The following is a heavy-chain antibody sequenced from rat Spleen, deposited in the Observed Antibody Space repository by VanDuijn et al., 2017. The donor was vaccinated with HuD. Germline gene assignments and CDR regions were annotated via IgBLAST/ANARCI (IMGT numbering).Heavy chain of an antibody. V-gene: IGHV5-7*01. CDR1: GFTFSDYY. Sequence: EVQLVESDGGLVQPGRSLKLSCAASGFTFSDYYMAWVRQAPTKGLEWVATINYDGSTNYRDSVKGRFTISRDNAKSTLYLQMDSLKSEDTATYYCARSVFDYWGQGVMVTVSS. CDR3: ARSVFDY. J-gene: IGHJ2*01. CDR2: INYDGST.